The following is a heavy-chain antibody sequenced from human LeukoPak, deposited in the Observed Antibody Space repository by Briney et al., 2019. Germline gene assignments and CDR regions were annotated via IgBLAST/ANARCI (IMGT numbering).Heavy chain of an antibody. J-gene: IGHJ3*02. Sequence: GGSLRLSCAASGFTFSSYGMHWVRQAPGKGLEWVAFIRYDGSNKYYADSVKGRFTISRDNSKNTLYLQMNSLRAEDTAVYYCARESLTNTYRDDAFDIWGQGTMVTVSS. D-gene: IGHD5-24*01. V-gene: IGHV3-30*02. CDR3: ARESLTNTYRDDAFDI. CDR1: GFTFSSYG. CDR2: IRYDGSNK.